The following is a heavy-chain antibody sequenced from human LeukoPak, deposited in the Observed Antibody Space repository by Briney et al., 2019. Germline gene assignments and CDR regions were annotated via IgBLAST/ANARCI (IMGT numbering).Heavy chain of an antibody. CDR1: GFSFSSYW. J-gene: IGHJ4*02. CDR3: ARAPGYGAAYYFGY. D-gene: IGHD1-1*01. Sequence: GGALRLSCEGSGFSFSSYWMTWVRQLPGKGPEWVANIRQDESERYFADSVKGRFTIYRDNDKKSVYSHMSSLRAEDTALYYCARAPGYGAAYYFGYWGQGTLVTVSS. CDR2: IRQDESER. V-gene: IGHV3-7*01.